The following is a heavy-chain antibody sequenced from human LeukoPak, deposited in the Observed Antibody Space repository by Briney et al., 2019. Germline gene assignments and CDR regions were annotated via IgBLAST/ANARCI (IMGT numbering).Heavy chain of an antibody. CDR3: ARGSSSLGVIDY. CDR1: GGSFSGYY. Sequence: SETLSLTCAVYGGSFSGYYWSWIRQPPGKRLEWIGEINHSGSTNYNPSLKSRVTISVDTSKNQFSLKLSSVTAADTAVYYCARGSSSLGVIDYWGQGTLVTVSS. CDR2: INHSGST. V-gene: IGHV4-34*01. D-gene: IGHD6-6*01. J-gene: IGHJ4*02.